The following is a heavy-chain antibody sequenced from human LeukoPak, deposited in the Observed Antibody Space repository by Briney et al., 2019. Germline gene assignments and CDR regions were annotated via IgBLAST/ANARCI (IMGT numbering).Heavy chain of an antibody. J-gene: IGHJ6*03. V-gene: IGHV4-38-2*02. CDR3: ARTIVGATMNYYYYYMDV. CDR1: GYSISSGYY. Sequence: SETLSLTCTVSGYSISSGYYWGWIRQPPGKGLEWIGSIYHSGSTYYNPSLKSRVTISVDTSKNQFSLKLSSVTAADTAVYYCARTIVGATMNYYYYYMDVWGKGTTVTVSS. D-gene: IGHD1-26*01. CDR2: IYHSGST.